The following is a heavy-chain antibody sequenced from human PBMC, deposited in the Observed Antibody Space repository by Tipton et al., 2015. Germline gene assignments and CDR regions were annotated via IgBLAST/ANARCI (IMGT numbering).Heavy chain of an antibody. CDR2: INHSGST. Sequence: TLSLTCAVYGGSFSGYYWSWIRQPPGKGLEWIGEINHSGSTNYNPSLKSRVTISVDTSKNQFSLKLSSVTAADTAVYYCARAPAVAATPEYPYYYYGMDVWGQGTTVTVSS. J-gene: IGHJ6*02. V-gene: IGHV4-34*01. D-gene: IGHD2-15*01. CDR3: ARAPAVAATPEYPYYYYGMDV. CDR1: GGSFSGYY.